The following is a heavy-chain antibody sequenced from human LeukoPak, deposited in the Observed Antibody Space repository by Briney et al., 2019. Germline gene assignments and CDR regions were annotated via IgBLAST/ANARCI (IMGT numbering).Heavy chain of an antibody. D-gene: IGHD3-22*01. Sequence: ASVKVSCKASGYTFTSYAMNWVRQAPGQGLEWMGWINTNTGNPTYAQGFTGRFVFSLDTSVSTAYLQISSLKAEDTAVYYCARDPERYYDSSGYLPAVDYWGQGTLVTVSS. CDR3: ARDPERYYDSSGYLPAVDY. CDR2: INTNTGNP. J-gene: IGHJ4*02. V-gene: IGHV7-4-1*02. CDR1: GYTFTSYA.